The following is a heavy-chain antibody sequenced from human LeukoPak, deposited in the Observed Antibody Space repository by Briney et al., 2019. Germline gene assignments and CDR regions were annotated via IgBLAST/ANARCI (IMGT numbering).Heavy chain of an antibody. CDR1: GGSISSGSYY. CDR3: ARGAQDIVVGHFDY. V-gene: IGHV4-31*03. CDR2: IYYSGSP. D-gene: IGHD2-15*01. Sequence: PSETLSLTCTVSGGSISSGSYYWSWIRQLPGKGLEWIGYIYYSGSPFYNPALMSRVTISVDTAKNQFSLKMSSVTAADTAVYYCARGAQDIVVGHFDYWGLGTLATVSS. J-gene: IGHJ4*02.